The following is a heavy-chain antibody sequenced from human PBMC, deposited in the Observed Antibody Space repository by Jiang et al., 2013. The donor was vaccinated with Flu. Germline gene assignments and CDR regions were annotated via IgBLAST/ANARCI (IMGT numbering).Heavy chain of an antibody. D-gene: IGHD6-13*01. CDR2: IIPIFGTA. V-gene: IGHV1-69*01. CDR1: GGTFSSYA. J-gene: IGHJ4*02. CDR3: ARGGAAAGPIPFDY. Sequence: VQLVESGAEVKKPGSSVKVSCKASGGTFSSYAISWVRQAPGQGLEWMGGIIPIFGTANYAQKFQGRVTITADESTSTAYMELSSLRSEDTAVYYCARGGAAAGPIPFDYWGQGTLVTVSS.